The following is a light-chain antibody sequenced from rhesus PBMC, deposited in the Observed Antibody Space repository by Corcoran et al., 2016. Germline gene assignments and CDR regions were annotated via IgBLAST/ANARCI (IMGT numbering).Light chain of an antibody. J-gene: IGLJ1*01. CDR1: TLKIYY. V-gene: IGLV3S11*01. CDR3: GSWDNSGNHFI. Sequence: SSGLTQEPALSVALGHTVRMTCQGDTLKIYYASWYQQKPGQVPVLVIYGNTNRPSGIPGRFSGSWSGNTGSLTITGAQVEDEADSYCGSWDNSGNHFIFATGTRLTVL. CDR2: GNT.